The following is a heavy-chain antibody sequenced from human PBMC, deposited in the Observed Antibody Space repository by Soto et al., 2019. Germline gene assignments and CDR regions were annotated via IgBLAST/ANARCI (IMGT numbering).Heavy chain of an antibody. CDR2: FDPEDGET. V-gene: IGHV1-24*01. CDR3: ATAWRVTTLILDY. D-gene: IGHD4-17*01. CDR1: GYTLTELS. Sequence: ASVKVSCKVSGYTLTELSIHWVRQAPGKGLEWMRGFDPEDGETIYAQKFQGRVTMTEDTSTDTAYMELSSLRSEDTAVYYCATAWRVTTLILDYWGQGTMVTV. J-gene: IGHJ4*02.